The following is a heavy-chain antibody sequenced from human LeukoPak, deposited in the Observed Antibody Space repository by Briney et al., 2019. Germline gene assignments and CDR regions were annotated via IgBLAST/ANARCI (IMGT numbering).Heavy chain of an antibody. V-gene: IGHV4-39*01. J-gene: IGHJ4*02. Sequence: PSETLSLTCTVSGGSISSSSYHWGWIRRPPGKGLEWIGSMYYSGSTYYNPSLKSRGTVSVDTSKNQFSLNLSSVTAADTAVYYCARISIVVVPAYFDYWGQGTLVTVSS. D-gene: IGHD2-2*01. CDR3: ARISIVVVPAYFDY. CDR2: MYYSGST. CDR1: GGSISSSSYH.